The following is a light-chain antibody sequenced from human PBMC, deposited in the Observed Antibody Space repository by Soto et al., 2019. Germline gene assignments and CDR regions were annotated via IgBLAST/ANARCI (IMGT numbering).Light chain of an antibody. Sequence: EIVLTQSPGTLSVSPGERVTLSCRASQSISSSYLAWYQQRPGQAPRLLIFGAAYRATGIPDRFSGSGSGTDFTLTISRLEPQDCAVYYCQQDNSSPPEFTFGPGTKVDSK. CDR1: QSISSSY. J-gene: IGKJ3*01. V-gene: IGKV3-20*01. CDR3: QQDNSSPPEFT. CDR2: GAA.